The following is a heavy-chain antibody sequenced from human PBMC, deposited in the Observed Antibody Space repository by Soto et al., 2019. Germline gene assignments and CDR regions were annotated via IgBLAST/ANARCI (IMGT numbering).Heavy chain of an antibody. D-gene: IGHD4-17*01. CDR3: ARGSEDGDPDY. V-gene: IGHV3-48*03. CDR2: ISSGGSTV. CDR1: RFTFSTYE. J-gene: IGHJ4*02. Sequence: PGGSLRLSCVASRFTFSTYEMHWVRQAPGKGLEWVSYISSGGSTVYYADSVKGRFTISRDNTRNSLYLQMNSLRDEDTALYYCARGSEDGDPDYWGQGTLVTVSS.